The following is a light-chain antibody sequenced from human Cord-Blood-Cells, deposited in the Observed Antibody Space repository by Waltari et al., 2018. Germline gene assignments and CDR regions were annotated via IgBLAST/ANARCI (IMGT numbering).Light chain of an antibody. CDR1: SSDVGGYNY. V-gene: IGLV2-14*03. Sequence: QSALTQPASVSGSPGQSITISCTGTSSDVGGYNYVSWYQQTPVKAPKLMIYDVSNRPSGVSNRFSGSKSGNTASLTISGLQAEDEADYYCSSYTSSSTWVFGGGTKLTVL. CDR2: DVS. J-gene: IGLJ3*02. CDR3: SSYTSSSTWV.